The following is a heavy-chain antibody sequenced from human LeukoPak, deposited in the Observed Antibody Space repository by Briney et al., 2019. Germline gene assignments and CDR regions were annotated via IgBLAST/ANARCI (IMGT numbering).Heavy chain of an antibody. CDR1: GGSISSYY. J-gene: IGHJ6*03. CDR2: IYYSGST. V-gene: IGHV4-59*01. CDR3: ARGRSIAARPGYDYHYYMDV. D-gene: IGHD6-6*01. Sequence: SETLSLTCTVSGGSISSYYWSWIRQPRGEGPEWIGYIYYSGSTNYNPSLTSRVTISVDTSKNQFSLKLSSVTAADTAVYYCARGRSIAARPGYDYHYYMDVWGKGTTVTVSS.